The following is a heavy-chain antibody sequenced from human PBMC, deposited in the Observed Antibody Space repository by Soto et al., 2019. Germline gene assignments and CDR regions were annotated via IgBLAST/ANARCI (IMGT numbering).Heavy chain of an antibody. CDR1: GFSFSSYT. CDR2: ISGSGGST. J-gene: IGHJ5*02. CDR3: AKDRMGASGRLDP. D-gene: IGHD1-26*01. V-gene: IGHV3-23*04. Sequence: DVQLVESGGGLVQPGGSLRLSCVASGFSFSSYTMNWVRQAPGKGLEWVSGISGSGGSTYYADSVQGRFAISRDNSNNSLYLQINSLRAEDTAVYYCAKDRMGASGRLDPWGQGTLVTVSS.